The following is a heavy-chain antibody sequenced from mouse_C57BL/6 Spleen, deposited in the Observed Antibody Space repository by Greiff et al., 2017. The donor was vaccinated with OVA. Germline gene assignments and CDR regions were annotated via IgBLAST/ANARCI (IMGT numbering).Heavy chain of an antibody. D-gene: IGHD1-1*01. CDR1: GYTFTSYW. CDR2: IHPNSGST. J-gene: IGHJ1*03. CDR3: AREAYYGGSSWYFDV. V-gene: IGHV1-64*01. Sequence: VQLQQSGAELVKPGASVKLSCKASGYTFTSYWMHWVKQRPGQGLEWIGMIHPNSGSTNYNEKFKSKATLTVDKSSSTAYMQLSCLTSEDSAGYYCAREAYYGGSSWYFDVWGTGTTVTVSS.